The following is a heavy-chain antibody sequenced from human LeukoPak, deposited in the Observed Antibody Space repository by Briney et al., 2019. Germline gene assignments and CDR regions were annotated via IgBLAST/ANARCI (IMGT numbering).Heavy chain of an antibody. CDR1: GFTFSSYA. J-gene: IGHJ6*02. CDR3: ARESSGYPYYYYGMDV. D-gene: IGHD3-22*01. V-gene: IGHV3-30-3*01. CDR2: ISYDGSNK. Sequence: PGGSLRLSCAASGFTFSSYAMHWVRQAPGKGLEWVAVISYDGSNKYYADSVKGRITISRDNSQNTLYLQMNSLRAEDTAVYYCARESSGYPYYYYGMDVWGQGTTVTVSS.